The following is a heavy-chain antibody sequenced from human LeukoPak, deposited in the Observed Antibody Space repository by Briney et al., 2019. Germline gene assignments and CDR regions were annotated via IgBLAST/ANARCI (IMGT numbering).Heavy chain of an antibody. J-gene: IGHJ4*02. CDR1: GFTFSGYA. D-gene: IGHD2-15*01. CDR3: AKEFLGYCSGGSCKNIDY. V-gene: IGHV3-23*01. CDR2: ISGSGGST. Sequence: PGGSLRLSCAASGFTFSGYAMSWVRQAPGKGLERVSAISGSGGSTYYADSVKGRFTISRDNSKNTLYLQMNSLRAEDTAVYYCAKEFLGYCSGGSCKNIDYWGQGTLVTVSS.